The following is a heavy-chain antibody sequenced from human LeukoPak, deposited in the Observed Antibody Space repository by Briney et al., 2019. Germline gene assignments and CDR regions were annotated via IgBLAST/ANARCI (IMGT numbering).Heavy chain of an antibody. CDR2: ISWNSRSI. CDR3: ARGRPHGNDY. J-gene: IGHJ4*02. CDR1: GFTFDDYA. V-gene: IGHV3-9*01. Sequence: GGSLRLSCAASGFTFDDYAMHWVRQAPGKGLEWVSGISWNSRSIGYADSVKGRFGISRDNAKNTLYLQMNSLRVEDTAVYYCARGRPHGNDYWGQGTLVTVSS. D-gene: IGHD4-23*01.